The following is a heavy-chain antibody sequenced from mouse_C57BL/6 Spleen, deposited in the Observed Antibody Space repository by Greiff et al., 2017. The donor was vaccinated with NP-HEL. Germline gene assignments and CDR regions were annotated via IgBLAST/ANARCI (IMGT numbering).Heavy chain of an antibody. CDR2: IYPGSGST. V-gene: IGHV1-55*01. D-gene: IGHD1-1*01. CDR3: AREENYGSSYEVDY. CDR1: GYTFTSYW. Sequence: VQLQQPGAELVRPGTSVKLSCKASGYTFTSYWITWVKQRPGQGLEWIGDIYPGSGSTNYNEKFKSKATLTVDTSSSTAYMQLSSLTSEDSAVYYCAREENYGSSYEVDYWGQGTTLTVSS. J-gene: IGHJ2*01.